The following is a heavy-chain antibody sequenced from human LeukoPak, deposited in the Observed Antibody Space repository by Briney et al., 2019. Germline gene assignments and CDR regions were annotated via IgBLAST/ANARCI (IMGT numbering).Heavy chain of an antibody. Sequence: SETLSLTCTVSGGSISSSSYYWGWIRQPPGKGLEWIGSIYYSGGTYYNPSLKSRVTISVDTSKNQFSLKLSSVTAADTAVYYCARHLHCSGGSCYDYWGQGTLVTVSS. CDR3: ARHLHCSGGSCYDY. J-gene: IGHJ4*02. CDR2: IYYSGGT. V-gene: IGHV4-39*01. CDR1: GGSISSSSYY. D-gene: IGHD2-15*01.